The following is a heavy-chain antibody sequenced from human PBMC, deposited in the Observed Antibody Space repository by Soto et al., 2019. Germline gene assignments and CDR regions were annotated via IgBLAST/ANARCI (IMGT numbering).Heavy chain of an antibody. D-gene: IGHD6-6*01. CDR2: INPTGGST. Sequence: GASVKVSCKASGFTFSTYYIHWVRQAPGQGLEWMGVINPTGGSTSYPQNFQGRVTMTRDSSTSTVFMELSGLRSEDSAMYYCARALAPRRMDVWGQGTTVTVSS. CDR1: GFTFSTYY. V-gene: IGHV1-46*01. CDR3: ARALAPRRMDV. J-gene: IGHJ6*02.